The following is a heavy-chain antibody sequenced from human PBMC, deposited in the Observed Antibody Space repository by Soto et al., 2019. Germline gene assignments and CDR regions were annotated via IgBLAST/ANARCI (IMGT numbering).Heavy chain of an antibody. D-gene: IGHD3-9*01. CDR1: GFTFNNAW. Sequence: EVQLVESGGGLVKPGGSLRLSCAASGFTFNNAWMNWVRQAPGKGLEWVGRIKSKTDGGTTDYAAPVKGRFTISRDDSKNTLYLQMNSLKTEDTAVYYCTTDELRYFDWLSSPGGDYWGQGTLVTVSS. J-gene: IGHJ4*02. CDR2: IKSKTDGGTT. V-gene: IGHV3-15*07. CDR3: TTDELRYFDWLSSPGGDY.